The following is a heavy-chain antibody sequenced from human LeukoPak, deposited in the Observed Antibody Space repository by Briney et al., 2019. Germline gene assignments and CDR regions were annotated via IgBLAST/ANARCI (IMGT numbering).Heavy chain of an antibody. CDR2: IYYSGST. Sequence: SETLSLTCSVSGDSVRSDSHYWSWIRQPPGKGLEWIGYIYYSGSTNYNPSLKSRVTISVDTSKNQFSLKLSSVTAADTAVYYCARDGAPEAADDAFDIWGQGTMVTVSS. J-gene: IGHJ3*02. CDR3: ARDGAPEAADDAFDI. CDR1: GDSVRSDSHY. V-gene: IGHV4-61*01. D-gene: IGHD6-13*01.